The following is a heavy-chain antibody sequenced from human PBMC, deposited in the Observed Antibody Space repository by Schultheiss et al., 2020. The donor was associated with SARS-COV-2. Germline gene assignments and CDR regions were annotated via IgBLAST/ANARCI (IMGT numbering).Heavy chain of an antibody. J-gene: IGHJ4*02. CDR3: TRDGERTVTPLYFDY. CDR2: IKQDGSEK. CDR1: GFTFSSYW. D-gene: IGHD4-17*01. Sequence: GGSLRLSCAASGFTFSSYWMSWVRQAPGKGLEWVANIKQDGSEKYYVDSVKGRFTISRDNAKNSLYLQMNSLKTEDTAVYYCTRDGERTVTPLYFDYWGQGTLVTVSS. V-gene: IGHV3-7*03.